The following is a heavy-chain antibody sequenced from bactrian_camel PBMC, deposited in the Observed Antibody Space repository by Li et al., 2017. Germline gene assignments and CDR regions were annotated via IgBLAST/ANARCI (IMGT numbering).Heavy chain of an antibody. CDR2: INSDGTP. J-gene: IGHJ4*01. Sequence: HVQLVESGGGSVQVGGSLRLSCSVSGYYYERPCVGWFRQAPGKEREGVATINSDGTPKYADSVKGRFTISKDNAENTLYLEMNSLKPEDTAMYYCAADPSSGGVCYAGHLEGVRGWYKIMGQGTQVTVS. CDR1: GYYYERPC. V-gene: IGHV3S55*01. D-gene: IGHD3*01.